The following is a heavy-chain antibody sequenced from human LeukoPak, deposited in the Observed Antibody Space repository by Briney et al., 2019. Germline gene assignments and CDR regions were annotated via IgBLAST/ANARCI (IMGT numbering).Heavy chain of an antibody. D-gene: IGHD2-2*01. V-gene: IGHV3-49*03. CDR3: TRGDHRYCSRTSCYADY. J-gene: IGHJ4*02. Sequence: GGSLRLSCTASGFTFGDFAMTWFRQAPGKGLECVGFIISKAYGGAADYSASVKGRLTISRDDSKSITYLQMNSLRTEDTGVYYCTRGDHRYCSRTSCYADYWGQGTLVTVSS. CDR2: IISKAYGGAA. CDR1: GFTFGDFA.